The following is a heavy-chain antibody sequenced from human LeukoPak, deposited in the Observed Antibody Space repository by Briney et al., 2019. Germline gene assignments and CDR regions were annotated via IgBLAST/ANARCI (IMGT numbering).Heavy chain of an antibody. V-gene: IGHV3-7*03. J-gene: IGHJ5*02. Sequence: QTGGSLRLSCAASGFTFSGYWMSWVRQAPGKGLEWVANIKQDGSEKYYVDSVKGRFTISRDNAKDSLYLQMNSLRAEDTAVYYCAKRQQQAVDWFDPWGQGTLVTVSS. D-gene: IGHD4-23*01. CDR1: GFTFSGYW. CDR2: IKQDGSEK. CDR3: AKRQQQAVDWFDP.